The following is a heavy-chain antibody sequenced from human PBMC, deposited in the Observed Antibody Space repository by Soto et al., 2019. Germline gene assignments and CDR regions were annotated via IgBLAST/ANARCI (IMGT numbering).Heavy chain of an antibody. Sequence: SLRLSCAASGFTFSSYGMHWVRQAPGKGLEWVAVISYDGSNKYYADSVKGRFTISRDNSKNTLYLQMNSLRAEDTAVYYCAKAREDYYYGMDVWGQGTTVTVSS. CDR2: ISYDGSNK. J-gene: IGHJ6*02. CDR1: GFTFSSYG. D-gene: IGHD1-26*01. V-gene: IGHV3-30*18. CDR3: AKAREDYYYGMDV.